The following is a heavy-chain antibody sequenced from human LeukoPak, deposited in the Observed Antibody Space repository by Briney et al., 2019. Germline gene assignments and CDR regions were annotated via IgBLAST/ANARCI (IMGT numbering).Heavy chain of an antibody. CDR2: IYTSGSA. CDR3: ASSLYDNGGYYYSDY. J-gene: IGHJ4*02. D-gene: IGHD3-22*01. Sequence: SETLSLTCTVSGGSISSGSYYWRWIRQPAGKGLEWVGRIYTSGSANYNPSLKSRVTISVDTSKNQFSLKLSSVTAADTAVYYCASSLYDNGGYYYSDYWGQGTLVTVSS. CDR1: GGSISSGSYY. V-gene: IGHV4-61*02.